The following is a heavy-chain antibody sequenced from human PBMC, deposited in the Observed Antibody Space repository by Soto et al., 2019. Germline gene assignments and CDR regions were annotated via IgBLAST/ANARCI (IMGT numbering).Heavy chain of an antibody. J-gene: IGHJ3*02. CDR3: ARDLPRDLVRGSFDI. CDR2: IDTRGGSA. Sequence: QAQLVQSGAEVKKPGASANISCKASGYTFTRYNIHWVRQAAGQGLEWMGIIDTRGGSADYTQRFQGSVTMTRDTSTGTVYMELSRLGSEDTAVYYCARDLPRDLVRGSFDIWGQGTMFTVSS. D-gene: IGHD3-10*01. V-gene: IGHV1-46*01. CDR1: GYTFTRYN.